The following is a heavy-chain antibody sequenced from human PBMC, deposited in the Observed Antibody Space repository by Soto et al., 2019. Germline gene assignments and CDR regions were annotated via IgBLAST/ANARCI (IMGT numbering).Heavy chain of an antibody. J-gene: IGHJ4*02. V-gene: IGHV3-48*03. CDR3: ARDEGSAWYFDY. CDR2: IDSSVGAT. Sequence: GGSLRLSCAASGFGFSSYEMVWVRQSPGKGLEWISYIDSSVGATYYADSVKGRFTISRDTAKNSLLLQMDGLRADDTGVYYCARDEGSAWYFDYWGRGTLVTVPQ. CDR1: GFGFSSYE. D-gene: IGHD6-19*01.